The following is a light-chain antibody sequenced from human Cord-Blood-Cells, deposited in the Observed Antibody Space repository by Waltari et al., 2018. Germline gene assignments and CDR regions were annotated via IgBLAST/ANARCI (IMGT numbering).Light chain of an antibody. Sequence: DIQVTQSPPSLSASVGDRVTITCQASQDISNYLNWYQQKPGKAPKLLIYDASNLETGVPSRFSGSGSGTDFTFTISSLQPEDIATYYCQQYDNLSLTFGGGTKVEIK. CDR1: QDISNY. CDR3: QQYDNLSLT. V-gene: IGKV1-33*01. CDR2: DAS. J-gene: IGKJ4*01.